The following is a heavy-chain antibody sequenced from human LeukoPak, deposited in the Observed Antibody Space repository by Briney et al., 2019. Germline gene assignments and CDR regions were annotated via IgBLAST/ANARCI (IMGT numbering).Heavy chain of an antibody. CDR2: IQHSGNS. CDR3: ARGRRWLQSPFDC. D-gene: IGHD5-24*01. J-gene: IGHJ4*02. Sequence: SETLSLTCTVSGGAISSYFWSWIRQPPGKGLEWIGYIQHSGNSNYNSSLKSRITISVDTSQNHFSLKLSSVTAADTAVYYCARGRRWLQSPFDCWGQGTLVTVSS. V-gene: IGHV4-59*01. CDR1: GGAISSYF.